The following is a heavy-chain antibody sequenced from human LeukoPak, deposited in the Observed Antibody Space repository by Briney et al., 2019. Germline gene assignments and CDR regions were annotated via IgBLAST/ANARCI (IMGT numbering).Heavy chain of an antibody. V-gene: IGHV4-59*12. CDR1: GGSISSYY. D-gene: IGHD3-22*01. Sequence: SETLSLTCTVSGGSISSYYWSWIRQPPGKGLEWIGYIYYSGSTNYNPSLKSRVTISVDTSKNQFSLKLNSVTAADTAVYYCARETNQYYYDSSGYANFDYWGQGTLVTVSS. CDR2: IYYSGST. J-gene: IGHJ4*02. CDR3: ARETNQYYYDSSGYANFDY.